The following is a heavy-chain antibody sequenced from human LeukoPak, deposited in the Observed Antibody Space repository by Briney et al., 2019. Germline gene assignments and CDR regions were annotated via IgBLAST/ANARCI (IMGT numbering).Heavy chain of an antibody. V-gene: IGHV4-38-2*02. D-gene: IGHD5-18*01. J-gene: IGHJ4*02. CDR1: GYSISSGYY. CDR3: AREIWGYSYGSFDY. CDR2: IYHSGST. Sequence: SETLSLTCTVSGYSISSGYYWGWIRQPPGKGLEWIGSIYHSGSTYYNPSLKSRVTISVDTSKNQFSLKLSSVTAADTAVYYCAREIWGYSYGSFDYWGQGTLVTVSS.